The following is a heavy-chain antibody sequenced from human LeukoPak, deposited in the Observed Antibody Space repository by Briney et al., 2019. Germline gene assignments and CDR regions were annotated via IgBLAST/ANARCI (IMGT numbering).Heavy chain of an antibody. Sequence: GGSLRLSCAASGFTFSSYAMHWVRQAPGKGLEWVAVISYDGSNKYYADSVKGRFTISRDNSKNTLYLQMNSLRAEDTAVYYCAREGDYYDSSGYNTRYFDYWGQGTLVTVSS. CDR2: ISYDGSNK. J-gene: IGHJ4*02. CDR3: AREGDYYDSSGYNTRYFDY. V-gene: IGHV3-30-3*01. CDR1: GFTFSSYA. D-gene: IGHD3-22*01.